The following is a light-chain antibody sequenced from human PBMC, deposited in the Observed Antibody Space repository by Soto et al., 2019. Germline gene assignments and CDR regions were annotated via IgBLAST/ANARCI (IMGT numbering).Light chain of an antibody. CDR1: QSVSSSY. CDR2: GAS. Sequence: EIVLTQSPGTLSLCPGERATLSCRASQSVSSSYLAWYQQKPGQAPRLLIYGASSRATGIPDRLSGSGSGTDFTLTISRLEPEDFAVYYCQQYGSSPRTFGQGPKVEIK. J-gene: IGKJ1*01. CDR3: QQYGSSPRT. V-gene: IGKV3-20*01.